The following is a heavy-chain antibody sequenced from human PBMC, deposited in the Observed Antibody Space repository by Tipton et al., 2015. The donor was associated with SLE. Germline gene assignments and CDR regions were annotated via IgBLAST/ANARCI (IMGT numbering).Heavy chain of an antibody. V-gene: IGHV4-31*02. D-gene: IGHD2-2*03. CDR2: IHHSGRT. J-gene: IGHJ6*03. CDR1: GDSITDSGYS. Sequence: LRLSCTVSGDSITDSGYSWNWVRQHPGAGLEWIGYIHHSGRTDYNPSLRSRVTISRDTSKNQFSLKVSSVTAADTAIYYCVGYCSSTGCRSPYSYYYMDVWGNKGTTVTVSS. CDR3: VGYCSSTGCRSPYSYYYMDV.